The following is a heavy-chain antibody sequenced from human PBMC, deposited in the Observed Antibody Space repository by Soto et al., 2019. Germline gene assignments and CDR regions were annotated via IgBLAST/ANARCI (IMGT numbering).Heavy chain of an antibody. J-gene: IGHJ4*02. CDR2: IIPIFNIV. Sequence: QVQLVQSGAEVKKPGSSVKVSCKASGGTFSNYTISWVRQAPGQGLEWMGRIIPIFNIVTFAQKFPRRVTITADKSTSTAYMELSSLRSEATAVYYCAGRSPGGYYAYWGQGTLVTVSS. CDR1: GGTFSNYT. V-gene: IGHV1-69*02. CDR3: AGRSPGGYYAY. D-gene: IGHD3-10*01.